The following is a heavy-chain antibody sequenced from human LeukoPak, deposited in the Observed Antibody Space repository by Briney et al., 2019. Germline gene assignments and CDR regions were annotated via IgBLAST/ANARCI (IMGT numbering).Heavy chain of an antibody. CDR3: ARELGGIWSGIFNY. D-gene: IGHD3-3*01. V-gene: IGHV3-48*01. Sequence: GGSLRLSCAASGFTFSSYSMNWVRQAPGKGLEWVSYISSSSSTIYYADSVKGRFTISRDNAKNSLYLQMNSLRAEDTAVYYCARELGGIWSGIFNYWGQGTLVTVSS. J-gene: IGHJ4*02. CDR2: ISSSSSTI. CDR1: GFTFSSYS.